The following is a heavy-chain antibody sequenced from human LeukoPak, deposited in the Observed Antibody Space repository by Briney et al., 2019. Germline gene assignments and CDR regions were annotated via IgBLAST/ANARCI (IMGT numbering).Heavy chain of an antibody. CDR2: ISAYNGNT. V-gene: IGHV1-18*01. CDR1: GYTFTSYD. J-gene: IGHJ3*02. D-gene: IGHD1-26*01. Sequence: ASVKVSCKASGYTFTSYDINWVRQATGQGLEWMGWISAYNGNTNYAQKLQGRVTMTTDTSTSTAYMELRSLRSDDTAVYYCARDRGPGGREAFDIWGQGTMVTVSS. CDR3: ARDRGPGGREAFDI.